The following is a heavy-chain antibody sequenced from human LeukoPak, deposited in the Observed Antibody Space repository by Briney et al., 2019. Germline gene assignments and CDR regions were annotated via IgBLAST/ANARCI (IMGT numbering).Heavy chain of an antibody. D-gene: IGHD2-2*02. J-gene: IGHJ3*02. Sequence: SVKVSCKASGGTFSSYAISWVRQAPGQGLEWMGGIIPIFGTANYAQKFQGRVTITTDESTSTAYMELSSLRSEDTAVYYCARVRCSSTSCYSAFDIWGQGTMVTVSS. CDR2: IIPIFGTA. CDR3: ARVRCSSTSCYSAFDI. CDR1: GGTFSSYA. V-gene: IGHV1-69*05.